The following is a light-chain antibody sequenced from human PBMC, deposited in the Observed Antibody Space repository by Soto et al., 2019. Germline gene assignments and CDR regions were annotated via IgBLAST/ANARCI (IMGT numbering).Light chain of an antibody. J-gene: IGKJ3*01. CDR2: DAS. CDR3: QQYDNLIT. V-gene: IGKV1-33*01. Sequence: DLQMTQSPSSLSASVGDRVTITCQASQDISNYLNWYQQKPGKAPKLLIYDASNLETGVPSRFSGSGSGTDFTFTISSLQPEDIATYYCQQYDNLITFGPGTKVVIK. CDR1: QDISNY.